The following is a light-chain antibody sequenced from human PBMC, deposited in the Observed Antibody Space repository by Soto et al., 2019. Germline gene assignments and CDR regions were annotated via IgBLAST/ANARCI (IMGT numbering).Light chain of an antibody. CDR3: QQYDSYPWT. J-gene: IGKJ1*01. Sequence: DIQLTQSPSTLSASVGDRVTITCRASQTISIWLAWFQQRPGKAPQLLIYDASSLEGGVPSRFSGSGSGTEFTLTITSLQPGDFATYYCQQYDSYPWTFGQGTKVDIK. V-gene: IGKV1-5*01. CDR1: QTISIW. CDR2: DAS.